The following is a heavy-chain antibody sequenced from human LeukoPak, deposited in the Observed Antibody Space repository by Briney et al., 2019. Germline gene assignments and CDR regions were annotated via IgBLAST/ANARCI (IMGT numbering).Heavy chain of an antibody. Sequence: GGSLRLSCAASGFTFSSYAMHWVRQAPGKGLEWVAVISYDGSNKYYADSVKGRFTISRDNSKNTLYLQMNSLRAEDTAVYYCARGDCSGGSCYNDYWGQGTLVNVSS. V-gene: IGHV3-30*04. CDR3: ARGDCSGGSCYNDY. D-gene: IGHD2-15*01. CDR1: GFTFSSYA. CDR2: ISYDGSNK. J-gene: IGHJ4*02.